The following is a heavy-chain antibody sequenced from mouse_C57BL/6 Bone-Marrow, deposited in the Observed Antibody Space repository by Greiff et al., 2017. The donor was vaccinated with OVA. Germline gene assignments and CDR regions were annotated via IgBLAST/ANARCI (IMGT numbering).Heavy chain of an antibody. CDR3: TNATTTVGYYFDY. D-gene: IGHD1-1*01. V-gene: IGHV6-3*01. Sequence: EVKVEESGGGLVQPGGSMKLSCVASGFTFSNYWMNWVRQSPEKGLEWVAQIRLKSDNYATHYAESVKGRFTISRDDSKSSVYLQMNNLRAEDTGIYYCTNATTTVGYYFDYWGQGTTLTVSS. CDR2: IRLKSDNYAT. CDR1: GFTFSNYW. J-gene: IGHJ2*01.